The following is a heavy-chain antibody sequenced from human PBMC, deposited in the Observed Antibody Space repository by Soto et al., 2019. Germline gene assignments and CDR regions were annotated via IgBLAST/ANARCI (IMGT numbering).Heavy chain of an antibody. D-gene: IGHD3-9*01. Sequence: QLQLQESGPGLVKPSETLSLTCSVSDDSITSDKYYWGWIRQPPGKGLELIGSIYYRGNAYYNPSLQTLVTISLDKSRSQFSLKLNSVTAADSAVYFCARLEGLATISYYFDFCGPGALVTVSS. V-gene: IGHV4-39*01. CDR2: IYYRGNA. CDR3: ARLEGLATISYYFDF. J-gene: IGHJ4*02. CDR1: DDSITSDKYY.